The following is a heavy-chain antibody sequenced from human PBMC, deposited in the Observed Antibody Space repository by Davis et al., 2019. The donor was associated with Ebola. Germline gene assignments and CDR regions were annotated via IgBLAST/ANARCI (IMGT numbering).Heavy chain of an antibody. CDR2: IYHSGST. Sequence: MPSETLSPTCTVSGDSMSPYYWSWTRQSPGKGLEWIGHIYHSGSTNYNPSLKSRVTISVDTSKNQFSLKLSSVTAADTAVYYCARVGGFWSGYGMDVWGQGTTVTVSS. J-gene: IGHJ6*02. CDR3: ARVGGFWSGYGMDV. D-gene: IGHD3-3*01. V-gene: IGHV4-59*01. CDR1: GDSMSPYY.